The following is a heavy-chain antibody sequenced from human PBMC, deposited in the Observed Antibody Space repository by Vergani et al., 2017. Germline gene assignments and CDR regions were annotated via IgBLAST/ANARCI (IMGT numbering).Heavy chain of an antibody. CDR1: GGSISSGGYY. V-gene: IGHV4-31*03. CDR2: LYYSGST. CDR3: ARHIRSNGLARPNDAFDI. D-gene: IGHD1-1*01. J-gene: IGHJ3*02. Sequence: QVQLQESGPGLVKPSQTLSLPCTVSGGSISSGGYYWSWIRQHPGKGLEWIGYLYYSGSTYYNPSLKSRVTISVDTSKNQFSLKLSSVTAADTAVDYCARHIRSNGLARPNDAFDIWGQGTMVTVSS.